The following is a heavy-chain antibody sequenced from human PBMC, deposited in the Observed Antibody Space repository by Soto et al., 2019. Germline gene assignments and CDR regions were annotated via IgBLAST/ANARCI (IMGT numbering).Heavy chain of an antibody. Sequence: GGSLRLSCAASGFTFSSYAMSWVRQAPGKGLEWVSAISGSGGSTYYADSVKGRFTISRANSKNTLYLQMNSLSAEDTAVYYCAKSGRYSSSTIRWFDPWGQGTLVTVSS. J-gene: IGHJ5*02. D-gene: IGHD6-13*01. CDR2: ISGSGGST. V-gene: IGHV3-23*01. CDR1: GFTFSSYA. CDR3: AKSGRYSSSTIRWFDP.